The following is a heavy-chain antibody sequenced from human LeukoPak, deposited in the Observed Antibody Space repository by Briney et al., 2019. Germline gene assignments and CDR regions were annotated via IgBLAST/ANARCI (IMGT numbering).Heavy chain of an antibody. Sequence: ASVKVSCKASGYTFTGYYMHWVRQAPGQGLEWMGRINPNSGGTNYAQKFQGRVTMTRDTSISTAYMELSRLRSDDTAVYYCAMYSSERYYFDYWGQGTLVTVSS. CDR1: GYTFTGYY. CDR2: INPNSGGT. J-gene: IGHJ4*02. D-gene: IGHD6-19*01. CDR3: AMYSSERYYFDY. V-gene: IGHV1-2*06.